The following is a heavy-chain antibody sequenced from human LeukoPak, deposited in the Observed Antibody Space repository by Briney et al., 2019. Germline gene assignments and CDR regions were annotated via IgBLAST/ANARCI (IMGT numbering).Heavy chain of an antibody. J-gene: IGHJ4*02. CDR3: ARPYTSSCPFGY. V-gene: IGHV3-74*01. CDR1: GFTFSSHW. Sequence: QPGGPLRLSCAASGFTFSSHWMYWVRQAPGKGLVWVSRINTDGSTTTYADSVKGRFTISRDNAKNTLYLQMNSLRAEDAAVYYCARPYTSSCPFGYWGQGTLVTVSS. CDR2: INTDGSTT. D-gene: IGHD6-13*01.